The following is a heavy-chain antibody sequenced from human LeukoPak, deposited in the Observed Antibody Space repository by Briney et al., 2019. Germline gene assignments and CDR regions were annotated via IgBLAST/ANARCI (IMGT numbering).Heavy chain of an antibody. D-gene: IGHD1-1*01. CDR3: ARGGPTGTVDYGMDV. Sequence: ASVKVSCKASGYTFTSYGISWVRQAPGQGLEWMGWISAYNGNTNYAQKLQGRVTMTTGTSTSTAYMELRSLRSDDTAVYYCARGGPTGTVDYGMDVWGQGTTVTVSS. V-gene: IGHV1-18*01. CDR1: GYTFTSYG. CDR2: ISAYNGNT. J-gene: IGHJ6*02.